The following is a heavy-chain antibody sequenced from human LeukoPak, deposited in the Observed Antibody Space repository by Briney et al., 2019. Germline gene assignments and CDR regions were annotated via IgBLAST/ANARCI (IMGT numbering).Heavy chain of an antibody. J-gene: IGHJ4*02. Sequence: GASVKVSCKASGYTFTGYYMHWVRQAPGQGLEWMGWINPNSGGTNYAQKFQGRVTMTRDTSISTAYMELSRLRSDDTAVYYCARWGATSPKVKSFDSWGQGPLATVSS. V-gene: IGHV1-2*02. CDR2: INPNSGGT. D-gene: IGHD5-12*01. CDR1: GYTFTGYY. CDR3: ARWGATSPKVKSFDS.